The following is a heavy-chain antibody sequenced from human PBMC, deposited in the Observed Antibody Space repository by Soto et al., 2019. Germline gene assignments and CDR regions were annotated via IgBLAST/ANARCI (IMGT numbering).Heavy chain of an antibody. CDR1: GFTPTTTP. J-gene: IGHJ4*02. Sequence: EVQLLESGGGFVLPGGSLRLSCAGSGFTPTTTPLRWVRRPPGQGLEWVTTISGTASRTYYVDSVKGRFFISRDNSKNTVTLQMHNLTLDATAVYYCATSFRYFDNWGQGTRVTVAS. D-gene: IGHD3-9*01. CDR2: ISGTASRT. CDR3: ATSFRYFDN. V-gene: IGHV3-23*01.